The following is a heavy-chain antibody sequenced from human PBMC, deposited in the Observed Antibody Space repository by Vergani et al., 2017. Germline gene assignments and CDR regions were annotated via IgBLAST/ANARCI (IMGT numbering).Heavy chain of an antibody. CDR2: ISRSISTI. D-gene: IGHD1-1*01. CDR1: GFTFSSYS. V-gene: IGHV3-48*01. CDR3: ARVKLTWFDP. J-gene: IGHJ5*02. Sequence: EVQLVESGGGLVQPGGSLRLSCAASGFTFSSYSLNWVRQAPGKGLEWVSYISRSISTIYYADSVKGRFTISRDNAKNSLYLQMNSLRAEDTAVYYCARVKLTWFDPWGQGTLVTVSS.